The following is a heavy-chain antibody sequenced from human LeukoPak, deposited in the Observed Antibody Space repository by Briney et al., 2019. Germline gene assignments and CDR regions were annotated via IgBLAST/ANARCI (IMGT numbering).Heavy chain of an antibody. D-gene: IGHD6-6*01. CDR2: ISRSSSYI. CDR1: GFTFSSYT. CDR3: ARGREGIAARWWVEEPRWYFFDP. J-gene: IGHJ5*02. V-gene: IGHV3-21*01. Sequence: PGGSLRLSCAASGFTFSSYTMNSVRQAPGKGLEWVSSISRSSSYIYYADSVKGRFTISRDNAMSSLDLQMNSLRAEDTAVYYCARGREGIAARWWVEEPRWYFFDPWGQGTLVTVSS.